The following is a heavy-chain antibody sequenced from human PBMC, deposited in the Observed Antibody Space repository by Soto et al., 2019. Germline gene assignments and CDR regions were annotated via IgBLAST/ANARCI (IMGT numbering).Heavy chain of an antibody. CDR3: AKGFGNHWAFDY. CDR1: GFTFSSYS. Sequence: VGSLRLSCAASGFTFSSYSMNWVRQAPGKGLEWVSSISSSSSYIYYADSVKGRFTISRDNAKNSLYLQMNSLRAEDTAVYYCAKGFGNHWAFDYWGQGTLVTVSS. D-gene: IGHD3-16*01. J-gene: IGHJ4*02. CDR2: ISSSSSYI. V-gene: IGHV3-21*01.